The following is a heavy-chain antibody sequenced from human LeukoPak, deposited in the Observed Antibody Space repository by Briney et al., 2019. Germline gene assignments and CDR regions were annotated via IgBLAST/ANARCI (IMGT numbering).Heavy chain of an antibody. D-gene: IGHD3-16*02. CDR1: GFTFSSFA. CDR2: INHSGST. CDR3: ARGRRGGYDYVWGSYRQPLFDY. Sequence: PGGSLRLSCAASGFTFSSFAMTWVRQPPGKGLEWIGEINHSGSTNYNPSLKSRVTISVDTSKNQFSLKLSSVTAADTAVYYCARGRRGGYDYVWGSYRQPLFDYWGQGTLVTVSS. V-gene: IGHV4-34*01. J-gene: IGHJ4*02.